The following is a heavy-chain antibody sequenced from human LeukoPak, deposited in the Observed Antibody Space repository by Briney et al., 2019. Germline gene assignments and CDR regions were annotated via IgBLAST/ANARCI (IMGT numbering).Heavy chain of an antibody. CDR3: ARDRGSSWTCSFDY. D-gene: IGHD6-13*01. Sequence: GGSLRLSCAASGFSVSSNHMSWVRQAPGKGLEWVSVIYSGGSTYYADSVKGRFTISRDNSKNTLYLQVNSLRAEDTAVYYCARDRGSSWTCSFDYWGQGTLVTVSS. J-gene: IGHJ4*02. CDR1: GFSVSSNH. V-gene: IGHV3-53*01. CDR2: IYSGGST.